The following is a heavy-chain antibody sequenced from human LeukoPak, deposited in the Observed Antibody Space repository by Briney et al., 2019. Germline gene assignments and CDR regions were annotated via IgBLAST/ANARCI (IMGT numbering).Heavy chain of an antibody. V-gene: IGHV3-23*01. D-gene: IGHD6-19*01. CDR2: IRAEGAPT. J-gene: IGHJ4*02. CDR3: VKDGHCRDSICATKIVVAGYLDH. CDR1: GFSFSIYS. Sequence: GGSLRLSWRAAGFSFSIYSMNWVRQAPGKGMEWVSVIRAEGAPTYYADSVKGRFTISRDNSKNMLYLQMNSLRAEDTATYYCVKDGHCRDSICATKIVVAGYLDHWGQGTQATVSA.